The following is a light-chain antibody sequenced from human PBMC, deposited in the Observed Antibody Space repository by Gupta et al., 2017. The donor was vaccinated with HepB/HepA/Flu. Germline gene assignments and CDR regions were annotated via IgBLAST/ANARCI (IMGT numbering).Light chain of an antibody. V-gene: IGKV1-33*01. CDR2: DAS. CDR3: QHYDHLPLT. Sequence: DIKMTQSPSSLSASVGDRVTITCQASHHSNNYLNWYQQKPGKAPKLLVYDASILETGVPSRFSGSGFGTYFTFTIDSLQPEDIAAYFCQHYDHLPLTFGGGTKVEIK. J-gene: IGKJ4*01. CDR1: HHSNNY.